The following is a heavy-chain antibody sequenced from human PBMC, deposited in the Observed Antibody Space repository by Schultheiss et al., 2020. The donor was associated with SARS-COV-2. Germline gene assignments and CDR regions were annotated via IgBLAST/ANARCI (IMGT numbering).Heavy chain of an antibody. CDR3: ARDRLTEEIVVVPAIDY. CDR2: ISSSGSTI. J-gene: IGHJ4*02. Sequence: GGSLRLSCAASGFTFSSYEMNWVRQAPGKGLEWVSYISSSGSTIYYADSVKGRFTISRDNAKNSLYLQMNSLRAEDTAVYYCARDRLTEEIVVVPAIDYWGQGTLVTVSS. D-gene: IGHD2-2*01. CDR1: GFTFSSYE. V-gene: IGHV3-48*03.